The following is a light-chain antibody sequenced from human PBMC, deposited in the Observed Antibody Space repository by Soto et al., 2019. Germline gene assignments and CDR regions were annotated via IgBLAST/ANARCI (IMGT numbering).Light chain of an antibody. Sequence: QSALTQPASVSGSPGQTITISCTGTSSDVGRYNTVSWYQHHSGKAPKLIIYEVTHRPAGISDRFSASKSGNTASLTISGLQAEDEADYYCNSLRVNHLYVFGSGTKLTVL. J-gene: IGLJ1*01. CDR1: SSDVGRYNT. CDR2: EVT. V-gene: IGLV2-14*01. CDR3: NSLRVNHLYV.